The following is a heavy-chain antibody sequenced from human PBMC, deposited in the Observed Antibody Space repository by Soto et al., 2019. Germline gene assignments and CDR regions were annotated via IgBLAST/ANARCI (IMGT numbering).Heavy chain of an antibody. CDR1: GYSFTRNW. CDR3: ARGHGWVDY. Sequence: PGESLKISCKGAGYSFTRNWITWVRKMPGKGLEWMGRIDPRDSSTDYSPSFQGHVTISADKSISTAYLQWSSLKASDSAIYFCARGHGWVDYWGQGTLVTVSS. J-gene: IGHJ4*02. D-gene: IGHD6-19*01. CDR2: IDPRDSST. V-gene: IGHV5-10-1*01.